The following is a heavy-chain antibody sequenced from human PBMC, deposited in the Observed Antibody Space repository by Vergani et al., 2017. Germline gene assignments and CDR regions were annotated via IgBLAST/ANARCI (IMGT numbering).Heavy chain of an antibody. Sequence: HMQLVQSGTEVKKPGTSVKVSCKASGFTFTSSAVQWVRQARGQRLEWIGWIVVGSGNTNYAQKCQERVTITRDMSTSTAYMELSSLRSEDTAVYYCARLTLADAFDIWGQGTMVTVSS. CDR3: ARLTLADAFDI. CDR1: GFTFTSSA. J-gene: IGHJ3*02. D-gene: IGHD3-16*01. V-gene: IGHV1-58*01. CDR2: IVVGSGNT.